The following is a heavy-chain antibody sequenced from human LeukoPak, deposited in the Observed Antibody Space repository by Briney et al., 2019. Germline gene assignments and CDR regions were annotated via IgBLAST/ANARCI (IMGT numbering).Heavy chain of an antibody. Sequence: SQTLSLTCTVSGVSISSGDYYWSWLRQPPGKGLEWIGHIYYSGSTYYNPSLKSRVTISVDTSKNQFSLKLSSVTAADTAVYYCARLGYCSSTSCRDDYWGQGTLVTVSS. CDR2: IYYSGST. J-gene: IGHJ4*02. CDR1: GVSISSGDYY. D-gene: IGHD2-2*01. V-gene: IGHV4-30-4*08. CDR3: ARLGYCSSTSCRDDY.